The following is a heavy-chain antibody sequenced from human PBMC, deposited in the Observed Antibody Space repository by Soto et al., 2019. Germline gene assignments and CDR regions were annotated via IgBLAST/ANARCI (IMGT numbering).Heavy chain of an antibody. D-gene: IGHD5-12*01. CDR2: IYYSGST. J-gene: IGHJ6*02. CDR1: GGSISSYY. CDR3: ARAYGGYADV. V-gene: IGHV4-59*01. Sequence: PSETLSLTCTVSGGSISSYYWSRIRQPPGKGLEWIGYIYYSGSTNYNPSLKSRVTISVDTSKNQFSLKLSSVTAADTAVYYCARAYGGYADVWGQGTTVTVSS.